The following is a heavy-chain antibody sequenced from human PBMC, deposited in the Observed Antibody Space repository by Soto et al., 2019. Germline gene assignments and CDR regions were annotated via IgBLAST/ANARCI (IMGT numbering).Heavy chain of an antibody. CDR2: ISSNGGST. CDR3: VKDQDEGPDFGVVFDY. V-gene: IGHV3-64D*08. CDR1: GFTFSSYA. J-gene: IGHJ4*02. D-gene: IGHD3-3*01. Sequence: GGSLRLSCSASGFTFSSYAMHWVRQAPGKGLEYVSAISSNGGSTYYADSVKGRFTISRDNSKNTLYLQMSSLRAEDTAVYYCVKDQDEGPDFGVVFDYWGQGTLVTVSS.